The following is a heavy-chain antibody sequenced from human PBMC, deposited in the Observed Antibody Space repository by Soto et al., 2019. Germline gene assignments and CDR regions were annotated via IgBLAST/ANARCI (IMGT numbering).Heavy chain of an antibody. CDR1: GFTFSSYA. V-gene: IGHV3-23*01. CDR2: ISGSGGST. Sequence: HPGGSLRLSCAASGFTFSSYAMSWVRQAPGKGLEWVSAISGSGGSTYYADSVKGRFTISRDNSKNTLYLQMNSLRAEDTAVYYCAKDPWGSSNYYYYGMDVWGQGTTVTVSS. J-gene: IGHJ6*02. D-gene: IGHD3-16*01. CDR3: AKDPWGSSNYYYYGMDV.